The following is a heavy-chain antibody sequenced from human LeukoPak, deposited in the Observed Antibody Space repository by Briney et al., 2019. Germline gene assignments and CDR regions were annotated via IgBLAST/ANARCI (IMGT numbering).Heavy chain of an antibody. V-gene: IGHV1-18*01. CDR3: ARARRSIPGGAHSDY. Sequence: GASVKVSCKASGYTFTSYGISWVRQAPGQGLEWMGWISAYNGNTNYAQKLQGRVTMTTDTSTSTAYMELRSLRSDDTAVYYCARARRSIPGGAHSDYWGQGTLVTVSS. D-gene: IGHD3-10*01. CDR2: ISAYNGNT. CDR1: GYTFTSYG. J-gene: IGHJ4*02.